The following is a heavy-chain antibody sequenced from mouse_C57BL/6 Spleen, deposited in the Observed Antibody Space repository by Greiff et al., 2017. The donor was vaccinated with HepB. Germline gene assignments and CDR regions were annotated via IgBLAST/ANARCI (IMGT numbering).Heavy chain of an antibody. CDR3: AYYGSSPDWYFDV. CDR1: GYTFTDYY. CDR2: INPNNGGT. J-gene: IGHJ1*03. D-gene: IGHD1-1*01. Sequence: VQLQQSGPELVKPGASVKISCKASGYTFTDYYMNWVKQSHGKSLEWIGDINPNNGGTSYNQKFKGKATLTVDKSSSTAYMELRSLTSEDSAVYYCAYYGSSPDWYFDVWGTGTTVTVSS. V-gene: IGHV1-26*01.